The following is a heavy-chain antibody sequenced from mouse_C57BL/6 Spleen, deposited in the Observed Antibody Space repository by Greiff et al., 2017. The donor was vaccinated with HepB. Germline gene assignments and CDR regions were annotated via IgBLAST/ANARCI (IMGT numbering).Heavy chain of an antibody. Sequence: EVKLMESGAELVRPGASVKLSCTASGFNIKDDYMHWVKQRPEQGLEWIGWIDPENGDTEYASKFQGKATITADTSSNTAYLQLSSLTSEDTAVYYCTSRRGGFAYWGQGTLVTVSA. V-gene: IGHV14-4*01. CDR3: TSRRGGFAY. CDR1: GFNIKDDY. J-gene: IGHJ3*01. CDR2: IDPENGDT.